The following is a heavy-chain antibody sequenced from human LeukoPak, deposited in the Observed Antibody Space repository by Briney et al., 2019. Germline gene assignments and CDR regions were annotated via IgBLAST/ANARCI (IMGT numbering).Heavy chain of an antibody. Sequence: GGSLRLSCAASGFTFSSYEMHWVRQAPGKGLEWVSYISSSGSTIYYADSVKGRFTISRDNAKNSLYLQMNSLRAEDTAVYYCASEAYDYVWGSYRYHFDYWGQGTLVTVSS. CDR1: GFTFSSYE. D-gene: IGHD3-16*02. CDR3: ASEAYDYVWGSYRYHFDY. CDR2: ISSSGSTI. J-gene: IGHJ4*02. V-gene: IGHV3-48*03.